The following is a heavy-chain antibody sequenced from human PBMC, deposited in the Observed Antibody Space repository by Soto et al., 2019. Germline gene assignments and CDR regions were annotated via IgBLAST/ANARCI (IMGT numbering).Heavy chain of an antibody. Sequence: QVQLVQSGAEVKKPGSSVKVSCKASGGTFSSYAISWVRQAPGQGLEWMGGIIPIFGTANYAQKFQGRVTITADESTSTAYMELSSLRSADTAVYYCARGSEERITIFGGRNYGMDVWGQGTTVTVSS. D-gene: IGHD3-3*01. CDR2: IIPIFGTA. J-gene: IGHJ6*02. CDR3: ARGSEERITIFGGRNYGMDV. V-gene: IGHV1-69*01. CDR1: GGTFSSYA.